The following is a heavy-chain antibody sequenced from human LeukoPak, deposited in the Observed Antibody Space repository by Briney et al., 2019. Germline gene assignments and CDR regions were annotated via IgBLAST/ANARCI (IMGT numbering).Heavy chain of an antibody. CDR2: INRHGSEV. J-gene: IGHJ4*02. Sequence: GGSLRLSCAASGFMFSDYWMTWVRQVPGTGLEWVANINRHGSEVHYVDSVKGRFTISRDNAKNSLYLQLDSLKVEDTAVYYCARVGTWELQRVFDYWGQGTLVTVSS. CDR1: GFMFSDYW. V-gene: IGHV3-7*01. D-gene: IGHD1-1*01. CDR3: ARVGTWELQRVFDY.